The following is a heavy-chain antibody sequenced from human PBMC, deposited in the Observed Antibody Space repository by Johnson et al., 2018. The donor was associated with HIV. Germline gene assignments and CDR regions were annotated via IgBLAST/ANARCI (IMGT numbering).Heavy chain of an antibody. CDR2: ISYDGSNK. V-gene: IGHV3-30*04. J-gene: IGHJ3*02. Sequence: QLVESGGGVVQPGRSLRLSCAASGFTFSSYAMHWVRQAPGKGLEWVAVISYDGSNKYYADSVKGRFTISRDNSKNTLYLQMNSLRAEDTAVYYCASSSVVDDAFDIWGQGTMVTVSS. CDR1: GFTFSSYA. CDR3: ASSSVVDDAFDI. D-gene: IGHD2-15*01.